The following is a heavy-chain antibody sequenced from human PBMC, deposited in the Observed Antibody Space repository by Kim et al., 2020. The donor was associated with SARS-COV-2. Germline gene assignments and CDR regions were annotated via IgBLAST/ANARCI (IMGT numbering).Heavy chain of an antibody. J-gene: IGHJ6*02. CDR2: IYYSGST. Sequence: GSIYYSGSTYYNPSLKGRVTISVDTSKNQFSLKLSSVTAADTAVYYCARRGMTYYDFWSGYHKGYGMDVWGQGTTVTVSS. CDR3: ARRGMTYYDFWSGYHKGYGMDV. V-gene: IGHV4-39*01. D-gene: IGHD3-3*01.